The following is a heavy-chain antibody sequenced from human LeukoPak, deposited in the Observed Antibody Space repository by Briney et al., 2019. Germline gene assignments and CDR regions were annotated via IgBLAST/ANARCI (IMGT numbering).Heavy chain of an antibody. J-gene: IGHJ6*02. Sequence: ASVKVSCKASGGTFTSYDINWVRQATGQGLEWMGWMNPNSGNTGYAQKFQGRVTMTRNTSISTAYMELSSLRSEDTAVYYCARDVTPKYYDFWSGYPYYYYYGMDVWGQGTTVTVSS. CDR3: ARDVTPKYYDFWSGYPYYYYYGMDV. CDR2: MNPNSGNT. D-gene: IGHD3-3*01. CDR1: GGTFTSYD. V-gene: IGHV1-8*01.